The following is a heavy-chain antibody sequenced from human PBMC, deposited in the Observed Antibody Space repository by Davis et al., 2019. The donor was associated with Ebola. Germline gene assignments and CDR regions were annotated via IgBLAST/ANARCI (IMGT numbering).Heavy chain of an antibody. CDR1: GYTFTGYY. CDR3: ARDHDYGGNVYYFDY. D-gene: IGHD4-23*01. J-gene: IGHJ4*02. V-gene: IGHV1-2*04. CDR2: INPNSGGT. Sequence: AASVKVSCKASGYTFTGYYMHWVRQAPGQGLEWMGWINPNSGGTNYAQKFQGWVTMTRDTSTSTVYMELSSLRSEDTAVYYCARDHDYGGNVYYFDYWGQGTLVTVSS.